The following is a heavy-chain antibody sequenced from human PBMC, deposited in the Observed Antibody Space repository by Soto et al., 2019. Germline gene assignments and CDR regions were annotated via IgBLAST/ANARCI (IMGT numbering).Heavy chain of an antibody. CDR2: IIPIFGTA. D-gene: IGHD3-22*01. CDR3: ARDYYDSSGSHYFDP. J-gene: IGHJ5*02. Sequence: QVQLVQSGAEVKKPGSSVRVSCKASGGTFSSYAITWVRQAPGQGLEWMGGIIPIFGTANYAQKFQSRVTITADESTNTAYMELSSLRSQDTAVYYCARDYYDSSGSHYFDPWGQGTLVTVSS. V-gene: IGHV1-69*01. CDR1: GGTFSSYA.